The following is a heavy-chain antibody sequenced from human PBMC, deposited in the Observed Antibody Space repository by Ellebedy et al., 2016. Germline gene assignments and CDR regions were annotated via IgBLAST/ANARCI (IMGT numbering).Heavy chain of an antibody. D-gene: IGHD4-17*01. Sequence: ASVKASCKASGGTFSSYAISWVRQAPGQGLEWMGGIIPIFGTANYAQKFQGRVTITADKSTSTAYMELSSLRSEDTAVYYCAREPLTTVTTLRYWFDPWGQGTLVTVSS. CDR1: GGTFSSYA. V-gene: IGHV1-69*06. J-gene: IGHJ5*02. CDR3: AREPLTTVTTLRYWFDP. CDR2: IIPIFGTA.